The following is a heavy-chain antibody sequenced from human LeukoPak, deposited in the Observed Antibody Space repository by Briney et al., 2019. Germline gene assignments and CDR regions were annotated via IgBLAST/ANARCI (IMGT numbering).Heavy chain of an antibody. CDR1: GGSISSRDYTSSGYY. D-gene: IGHD3-22*01. CDR2: VYYSGNT. V-gene: IGHV4-39*06. J-gene: IGHJ4*02. Sequence: SETLSLTCTVSGGSISSRDYTSSGYYWGWVRQPPGNGLEWIASVYYSGNTYYNPSLKSRVTISLDTSNNQFTLKLISVTAADTAVYYCARDTSTMIAEFWGQGTLVTVPS. CDR3: ARDTSTMIAEF.